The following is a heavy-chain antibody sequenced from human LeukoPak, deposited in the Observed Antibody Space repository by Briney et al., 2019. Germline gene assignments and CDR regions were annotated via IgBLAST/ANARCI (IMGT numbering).Heavy chain of an antibody. CDR1: GFTFSSYS. D-gene: IGHD3-10*01. CDR3: ARADYGSGCSYGMDV. J-gene: IGHJ6*02. Sequence: GGSLRLSCAASGFTFSSYSMNWVRQAPGKGLEWLSYISSSSSTIYYADSVKGRFTISRDNAKNSLYLQMNSLRAEDTAVYYCARADYGSGCSYGMDVWGQGTTVTVSS. CDR2: ISSSSSTI. V-gene: IGHV3-48*01.